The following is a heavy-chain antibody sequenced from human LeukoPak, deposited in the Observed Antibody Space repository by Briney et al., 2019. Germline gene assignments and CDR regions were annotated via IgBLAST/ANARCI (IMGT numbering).Heavy chain of an antibody. CDR1: GFTFSSYW. CDR2: IKQDGSEK. J-gene: IGHJ4*02. D-gene: IGHD6-19*01. Sequence: GGSLRLSCAASGFTFSSYWMSWVRQAPGKGLEWVANIKQDGSEKYYVDSVKGRFTISRDNAKNSLYLQMNSLRAEDTAVYYCARNLRSYIAVAGTNFDYWGQGTLVTVSS. CDR3: ARNLRSYIAVAGTNFDY. V-gene: IGHV3-7*01.